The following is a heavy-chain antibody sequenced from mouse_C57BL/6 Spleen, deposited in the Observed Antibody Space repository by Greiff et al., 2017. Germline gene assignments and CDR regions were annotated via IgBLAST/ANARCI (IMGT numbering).Heavy chain of an antibody. Sequence: QVQLQQPGAELVRPGSSVKLSCKASGYTFTSYWMDWVKQRPGQGLEWIDNFYPSDSETHYNQKFKDKATLTVDKSSSTAYMQLSSLTSEDSAVYYCARLDGPYAMDYWGQGTSVTVSS. V-gene: IGHV1-61*01. CDR3: ARLDGPYAMDY. CDR2: FYPSDSET. D-gene: IGHD2-3*01. CDR1: GYTFTSYW. J-gene: IGHJ4*01.